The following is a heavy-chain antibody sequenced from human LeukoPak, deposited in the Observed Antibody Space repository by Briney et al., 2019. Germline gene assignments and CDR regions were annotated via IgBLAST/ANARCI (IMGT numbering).Heavy chain of an antibody. Sequence: SVKVSCKASGYTFTSYAMHWVRQAPGQRLEWMGWINAGNGNTKYSQKFQGRVTITRDTSASTAYMELSSLRSEDTAVYYCARPEQFPPNAYYFDYWGQGTLVTVSS. CDR2: INAGNGNT. CDR1: GYTFTSYA. CDR3: ARPEQFPPNAYYFDY. D-gene: IGHD6-19*01. V-gene: IGHV1-3*01. J-gene: IGHJ4*02.